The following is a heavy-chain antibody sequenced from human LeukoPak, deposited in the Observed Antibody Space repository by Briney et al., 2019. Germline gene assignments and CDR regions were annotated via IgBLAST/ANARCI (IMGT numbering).Heavy chain of an antibody. V-gene: IGHV3-30*04. D-gene: IGHD3-22*01. Sequence: PGGSLRLSCAASGFTFSNYAMHRVRQPPGKGLEWEAVVYYDRSIQYYADSVKRRFTISIDNSKHTRSLQISSLRTEDTAVYNCAREPRVSSGYDSSGRDSIDYWGEANRVSFSS. CDR2: VYYDRSIQ. J-gene: IGHJ4*02. CDR3: AREPRVSSGYDSSGRDSIDY. CDR1: GFTFSNYA.